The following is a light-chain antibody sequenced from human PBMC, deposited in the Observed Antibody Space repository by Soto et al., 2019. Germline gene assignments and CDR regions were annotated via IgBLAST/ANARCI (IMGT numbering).Light chain of an antibody. CDR3: QQYDSYPLT. J-gene: IGKJ4*01. Sequence: DITMTHSPSTVSGHVGDRVTSTRRASQSINNLLAWYQQKPGKAPKFLIYDVSTLESGVPSRFSGSGSGTEFTLTISSLQPEDFATYYCQQYDSYPLTFGGGT. CDR1: QSINNL. CDR2: DVS. V-gene: IGKV1-5*01.